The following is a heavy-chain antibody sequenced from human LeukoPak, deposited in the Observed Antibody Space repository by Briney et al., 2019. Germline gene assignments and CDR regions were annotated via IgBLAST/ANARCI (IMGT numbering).Heavy chain of an antibody. CDR1: GFTFSSYA. CDR3: AKDPRTAAAYYFHS. J-gene: IGHJ4*02. CDR2: ISRDGRDK. V-gene: IGHV3-30*18. Sequence: TGGSLRLSCVASGFTFSSYAMHGVPQAPGKGLEWVAVISRDGRDKHHADSVKGRFTISRDSSKNTLHLQRDSLRAEDTAVYFCAKDPRTAAAYYFHSWGQGILVTVSS. D-gene: IGHD6-13*01.